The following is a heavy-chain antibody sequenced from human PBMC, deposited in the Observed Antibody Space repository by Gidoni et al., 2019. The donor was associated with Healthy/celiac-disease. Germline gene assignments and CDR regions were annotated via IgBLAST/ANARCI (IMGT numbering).Heavy chain of an antibody. V-gene: IGHV4-30-4*01. J-gene: IGHJ6*03. D-gene: IGHD2-2*01. CDR2: IYYSGST. Sequence: QVQLQESGPGLVKPSQTLSLTCTVSGGSISSGDYYWSWIRQPPGKGLEWIGYIYYSGSTYYNPSLKSRVTISVDTSKNQFSLKLSSVTAADTAVYYCARIIVVVPAAKTYYYYYYMDVWGKGTTVTVSS. CDR3: ARIIVVVPAAKTYYYYYYMDV. CDR1: GGSISSGDYY.